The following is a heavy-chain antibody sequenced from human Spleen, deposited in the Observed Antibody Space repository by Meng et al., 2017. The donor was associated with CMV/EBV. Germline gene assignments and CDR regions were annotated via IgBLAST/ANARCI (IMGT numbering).Heavy chain of an antibody. CDR2: ISYDGSNK. D-gene: IGHD3-22*01. V-gene: IGHV3-30*04. J-gene: IGHJ4*02. Sequence: SGFTFRSYAMPWVRQAPGKGLEWVAVISYDGSNKYYADSVKGRFTISRNNSKNTLYLQMNSLRAEDTAVYYCARESYFYETSALGDYWGQGVLVTVSS. CDR1: GFTFRSYA. CDR3: ARESYFYETSALGDY.